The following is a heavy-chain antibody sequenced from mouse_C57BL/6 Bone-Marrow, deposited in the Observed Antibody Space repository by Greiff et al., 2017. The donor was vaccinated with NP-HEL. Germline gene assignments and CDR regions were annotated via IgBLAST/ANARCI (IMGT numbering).Heavy chain of an antibody. V-gene: IGHV1-81*01. Sequence: QVQLQQSGAELARPGASVKLSCKASGYTFTSYGISWVKQRTGQGLEWIGEIYPRSGHTYYNEKFKGKATLTADKSSSTAYMELRSLTSEDSAFYFCARLQLLRYQYYFDYWGQGTTLTVSS. CDR1: GYTFTSYG. CDR2: IYPRSGHT. CDR3: ARLQLLRYQYYFDY. J-gene: IGHJ2*01. D-gene: IGHD1-1*01.